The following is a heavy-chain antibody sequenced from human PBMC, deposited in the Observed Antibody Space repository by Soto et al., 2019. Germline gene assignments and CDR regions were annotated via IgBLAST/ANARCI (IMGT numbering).Heavy chain of an antibody. CDR3: ARTPNNYDSSGFYVY. V-gene: IGHV5-51*01. D-gene: IGHD3-22*01. J-gene: IGHJ4*02. CDR2: IYPGDSDT. CDR1: GYSFTRYL. Sequence: GEALKVFCKGSGYSFTRYLIGWVRQMPGKGLEWMGIIYPGDSDTRYSPSFQGQVTISADKSISTAYLQWSSLKASDTAMYYCARTPNNYDSSGFYVYWGQGTLVTVSS.